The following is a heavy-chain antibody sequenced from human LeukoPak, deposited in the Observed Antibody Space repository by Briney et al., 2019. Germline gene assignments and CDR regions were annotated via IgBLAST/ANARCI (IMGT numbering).Heavy chain of an antibody. Sequence: SETLSLTCTVSGGSISSSSYYWGWIRQPPGKGLEWIGSIYYSGSTYYNPSLKSRVTISVDTSKNQFSLKLSSVTAADTAVYYCARSVENDYDDYKYYFDYWGQGTLVTVSS. D-gene: IGHD4-17*01. CDR3: ARSVENDYDDYKYYFDY. CDR2: IYYSGST. V-gene: IGHV4-39*07. CDR1: GGSISSSSYY. J-gene: IGHJ4*02.